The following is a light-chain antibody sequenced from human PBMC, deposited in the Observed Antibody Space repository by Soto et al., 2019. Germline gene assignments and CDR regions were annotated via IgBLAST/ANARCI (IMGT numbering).Light chain of an antibody. CDR2: DAS. CDR1: QSVSSY. J-gene: IGKJ2*01. CDR3: QQRSNWLLYT. Sequence: EIVLTQSPATLSLSPGETATLSCRASQSVSSYLAWYQQKPGQAPRLLIYDASNKATGIPARLSGSGSGTDFTLPISSLEPEDFAVYYCQQRSNWLLYTFGQGTKLEIK. V-gene: IGKV3-11*01.